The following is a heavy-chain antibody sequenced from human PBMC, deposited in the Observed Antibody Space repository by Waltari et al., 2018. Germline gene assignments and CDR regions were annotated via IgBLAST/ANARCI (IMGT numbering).Heavy chain of an antibody. CDR2: IYYSGST. D-gene: IGHD1-26*01. J-gene: IGHJ4*02. CDR3: ARGPKYSGSYLPIDY. Sequence: QVQLQESGPGLVKPSETLSLTCTVSGGSISSYYWSWIRPPPGKGLEWIGYIYYSGSTNYNPSLKSRVTISIDTSKNQFSLKLSSVTAADTAVYYCARGPKYSGSYLPIDYWGQGTLVTVSS. V-gene: IGHV4-59*01. CDR1: GGSISSYY.